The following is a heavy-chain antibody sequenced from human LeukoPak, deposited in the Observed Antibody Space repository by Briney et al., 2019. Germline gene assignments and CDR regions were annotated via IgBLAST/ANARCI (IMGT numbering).Heavy chain of an antibody. V-gene: IGHV4-31*03. CDR1: GDSINGGDYY. J-gene: IGHJ4*02. CDR3: ARDNYYGPGSFVY. D-gene: IGHD3-10*01. CDR2: IYYSGST. Sequence: PSGTLSLTCTVSGDSINGGDYYWSWIRQHPGKGLEWIGYIYYSGSTYYNPSLKSRVTISVDTSKNQFSLKVNSVTVADTAVYYCARDNYYGPGSFVYWGQGTLVTVSS.